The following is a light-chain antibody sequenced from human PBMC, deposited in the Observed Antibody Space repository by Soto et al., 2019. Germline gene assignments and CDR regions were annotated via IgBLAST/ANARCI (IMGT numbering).Light chain of an antibody. CDR1: QSISIW. CDR3: QQYQSYPWT. CDR2: KAS. Sequence: DIQMTQSPSTLSASVGDRVTITCRASQSISIWLAWYQQKPGKAPNLLIYKASSLESGVPSRFSGSGSGTEFTLTISSLQPDDFVTYYCQQYQSYPWTFGQGTKVEIK. V-gene: IGKV1-5*03. J-gene: IGKJ1*01.